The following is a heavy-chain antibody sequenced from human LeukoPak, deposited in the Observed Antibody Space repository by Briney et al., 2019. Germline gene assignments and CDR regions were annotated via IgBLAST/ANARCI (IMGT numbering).Heavy chain of an antibody. CDR3: ARELLYGSGED. Sequence: SETLSLTCAVYGGSFSGYYWSWIRQPPGKGLEWIGEINHSGSTNYNPSLKSRVTISVDTSKNQFSLKLSSVTAADTAVYYCARELLYGSGEDWGQGTLVTVSS. V-gene: IGHV4-34*01. CDR2: INHSGST. J-gene: IGHJ4*02. D-gene: IGHD3-10*01. CDR1: GGSFSGYY.